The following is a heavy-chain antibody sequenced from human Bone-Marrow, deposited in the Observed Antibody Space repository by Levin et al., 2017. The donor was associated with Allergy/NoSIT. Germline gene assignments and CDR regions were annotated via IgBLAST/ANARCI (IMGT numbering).Heavy chain of an antibody. CDR2: ISGSGTYT. J-gene: IGHJ6*02. CDR3: AKDQYSFGLTPPTYYYYGMDV. Sequence: GGSLRLSCAASGFTFSNFAMSWVRQAPGKGLEWVSAISGSGTYTYFTDSVKGRFTISRDNSKNTLFLQMHSLRAEDTAVYYCAKDQYSFGLTPPTYYYYGMDVWGQGTTVTVS. CDR1: GFTFSNFA. D-gene: IGHD2-21*01. V-gene: IGHV3-23*01.